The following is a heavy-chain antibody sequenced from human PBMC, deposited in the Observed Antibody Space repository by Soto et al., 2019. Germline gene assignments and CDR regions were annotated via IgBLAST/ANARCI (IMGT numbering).Heavy chain of an antibody. CDR2: INPSGGTT. CDR1: GYTFTNYF. Sequence: GASVKVSCKTSGYTFTNYFMHWVRQAPGQGLEWMGIINPSGGTTSYPQKFQGRVTMTRDTSTTTVYMELTSLKSEDTAVYYCAREGLRYSGSYYGYWGQGTLVPVSP. J-gene: IGHJ4*02. V-gene: IGHV1-46*01. D-gene: IGHD1-26*01. CDR3: AREGLRYSGSYYGY.